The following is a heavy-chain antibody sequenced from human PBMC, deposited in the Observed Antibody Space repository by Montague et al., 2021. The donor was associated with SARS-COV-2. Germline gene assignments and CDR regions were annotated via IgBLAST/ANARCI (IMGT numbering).Heavy chain of an antibody. Sequence: SETLSLTCTVSGGSISSSSYYWGWIRQPPGKGLEWIGSIYYSGSTYHNPSLKSRVTISVDTSKNQFSLKLSSVTAADTAVYYCAIEVGAMVYYYGMDVWGQGTTVPVSS. CDR2: IYYSGST. V-gene: IGHV4-39*01. CDR1: GGSISSSSYY. CDR3: AIEVGAMVYYYGMDV. D-gene: IGHD1-26*01. J-gene: IGHJ6*02.